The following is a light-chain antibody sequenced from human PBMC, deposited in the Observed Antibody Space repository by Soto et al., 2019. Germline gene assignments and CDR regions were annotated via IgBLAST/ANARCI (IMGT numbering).Light chain of an antibody. CDR1: QSISSW. CDR2: HAS. V-gene: IGKV1-5*01. Sequence: DLQMTQSPSTLSASVGDRVTITCRASQSISSWLAWYQQKPGKAPKLLIYHASTLESGVPSRFSGSGSGTEFTLTISSLQPDDFATYYCQQSYSTPQVTFGGGTKVDIK. CDR3: QQSYSTPQVT. J-gene: IGKJ4*01.